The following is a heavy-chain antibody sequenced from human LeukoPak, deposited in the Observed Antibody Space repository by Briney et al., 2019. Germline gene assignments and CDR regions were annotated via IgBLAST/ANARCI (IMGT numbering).Heavy chain of an antibody. Sequence: GGSLRLSCAASGFTFSSYAMHWVRQAPGKGLEWVAVISYDGSNKYYADSVKGRFTISRNNAKNSLYLQMNSLRAEDTAVYYCVRGIEVVPAADNWFDPWGQGTLVTVSS. CDR1: GFTFSSYA. CDR2: ISYDGSNK. CDR3: VRGIEVVPAADNWFDP. J-gene: IGHJ5*02. V-gene: IGHV3-30*04. D-gene: IGHD2-2*01.